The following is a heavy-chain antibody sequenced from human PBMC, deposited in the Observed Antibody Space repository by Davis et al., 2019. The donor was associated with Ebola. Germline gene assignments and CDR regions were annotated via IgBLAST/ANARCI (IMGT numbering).Heavy chain of an antibody. J-gene: IGHJ4*02. CDR2: INAGNGNT. CDR3: ATTILWFREPIGFDY. D-gene: IGHD3-10*01. Sequence: AASVKVSCKASGYTFTSYAMHWVRQAPGQRLEWMGWINAGNGNTKYSQKFQGRVTITRDTSASTAYMELSSLRSEDTAVYYCATTILWFREPIGFDYWGQGTLVTVSS. V-gene: IGHV1-3*01. CDR1: GYTFTSYA.